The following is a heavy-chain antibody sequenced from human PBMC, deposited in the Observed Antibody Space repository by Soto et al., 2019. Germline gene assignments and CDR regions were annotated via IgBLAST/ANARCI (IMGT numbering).Heavy chain of an antibody. D-gene: IGHD2-2*01. V-gene: IGHV4-31*03. J-gene: IGHJ6*02. CDR3: ARERVPAARRDYYYGIDV. CDR2: IYYSWST. Sequence: QVQLQESGPGLVKPSQTLSLTCTVSGGSISSGGYYWSWIRQHPGKGLEWIGYIYYSWSTYYNPHLKSRVTISVDTSKNQFSLKLSSVTAAVTAVYYCARERVPAARRDYYYGIDVLGQGTTATVSS. CDR1: GGSISSGGYY.